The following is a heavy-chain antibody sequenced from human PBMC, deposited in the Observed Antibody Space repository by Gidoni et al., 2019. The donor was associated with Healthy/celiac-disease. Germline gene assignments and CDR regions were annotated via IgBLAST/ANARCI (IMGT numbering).Heavy chain of an antibody. CDR3: ACSGYSSGWFDY. D-gene: IGHD6-19*01. CDR2: IIPILGTA. CDR1: GGTFSSDA. V-gene: IGHV1-69*01. Sequence: QVQLVQSGAEVKKPGSSVKVSCKASGGTFSSDAISWVRQAPGQGLEWMGGIIPILGTANYAQKFQGRVTITADESTSTAYMELSSLRSEDTAVYYCACSGYSSGWFDYWGQGTLVTVSS. J-gene: IGHJ4*02.